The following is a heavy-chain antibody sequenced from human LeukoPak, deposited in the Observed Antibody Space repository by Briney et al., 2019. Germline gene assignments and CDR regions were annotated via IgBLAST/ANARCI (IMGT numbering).Heavy chain of an antibody. CDR2: IYHGGST. CDR1: GGSIISSSW. J-gene: IGHJ4*02. Sequence: SGTLSLTCAVSGGSIISSSWWSWVRQSPGKGLEWIGEIYHGGSTNYNPSLKSRVTMSVDKSKNQFSLNLTSVTAADTAVYYCARDLRYYDSSGYFDYWGQGTLVTVSS. V-gene: IGHV4-4*02. CDR3: ARDLRYYDSSGYFDY. D-gene: IGHD3-22*01.